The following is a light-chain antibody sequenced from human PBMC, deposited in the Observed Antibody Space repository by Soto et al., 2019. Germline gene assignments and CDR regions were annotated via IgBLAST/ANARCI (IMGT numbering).Light chain of an antibody. CDR2: EVS. CDR1: SSDVGGYDY. V-gene: IGLV2-8*01. Sequence: QSVLTQPPSASGSPGQSVTISCTGTSSDVGGYDYVSWYQQHPGKAPKAMIYEVSKRPSGVPDRFSDSKSGNTASLTVSGLQAEDEADYYCSSYGGRNNLLFGGGTKVTVL. CDR3: SSYGGRNNLL. J-gene: IGLJ2*01.